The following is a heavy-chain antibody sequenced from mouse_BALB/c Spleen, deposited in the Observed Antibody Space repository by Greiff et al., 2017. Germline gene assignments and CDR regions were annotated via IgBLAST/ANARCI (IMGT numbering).Heavy chain of an antibody. CDR2: INPSTGYS. V-gene: IGHV1-7*01. D-gene: IGHD2-14*01. Sequence: VKLVESGAELAKPGASVKMSCKASGYTFSSYWMHWAKQRPGQGLEWIGYINPSTGYSENNQKFKDKATLTADKSSSTAYMQLSSLTSEDSAVYYCARSGDYRFAWFAYWGQGTLVTVSA. CDR1: GYTFSSYW. J-gene: IGHJ3*01. CDR3: ARSGDYRFAWFAY.